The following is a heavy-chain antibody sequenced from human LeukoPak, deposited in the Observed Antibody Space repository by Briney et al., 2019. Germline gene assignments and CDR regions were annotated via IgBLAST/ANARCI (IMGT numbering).Heavy chain of an antibody. D-gene: IGHD2-2*01. CDR2: IYYSGST. V-gene: IGHV4-39*07. J-gene: IGHJ5*02. Sequence: PSETLSLTCTVSGGSISSSSYYWGWIRQPPGKGLEWIGSIYYSGSTYYNPSLKSRVTISVDTSKNQFSLKLSSVTAADTAVYYCARDRGPGYCSSTSCEHNWFDPWGQGTLVTVSS. CDR3: ARDRGPGYCSSTSCEHNWFDP. CDR1: GGSISSSSYY.